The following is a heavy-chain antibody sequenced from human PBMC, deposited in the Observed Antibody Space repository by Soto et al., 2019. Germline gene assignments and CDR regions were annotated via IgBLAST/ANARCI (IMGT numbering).Heavy chain of an antibody. D-gene: IGHD5-12*01. V-gene: IGHV3-23*04. CDR1: GFTFSIYA. CDR3: AMSAGYGGAFDV. Sequence: EKQLVESGGALAQPGGSLRLSCVGSGFTFSIYALTWVRQAPGKGLEWVSLITNNGDTTFFGDSVKGRFSISRDNSTNTLYLQLAHLRAEDPAVYYCAMSAGYGGAFDVWGKGKLVAVSS. CDR2: ITNNGDTT. J-gene: IGHJ3*01.